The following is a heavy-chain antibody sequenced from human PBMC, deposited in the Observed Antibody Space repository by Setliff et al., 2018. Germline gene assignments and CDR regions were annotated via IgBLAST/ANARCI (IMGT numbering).Heavy chain of an antibody. J-gene: IGHJ6*03. CDR3: ARGRHPPWSGYPYYYMDV. CDR2: IIPIFGTA. D-gene: IGHD3-3*01. Sequence: GASVKVSCKASGGTFSSYAISWVRQAPGQGLEWMGRIIPIFGTANYAQKFQGGVTITADKSTSTAYMELSSLRSEDTAVYYCARGRHPPWSGYPYYYMDVWGKGTTVTVSS. V-gene: IGHV1-69*06. CDR1: GGTFSSYA.